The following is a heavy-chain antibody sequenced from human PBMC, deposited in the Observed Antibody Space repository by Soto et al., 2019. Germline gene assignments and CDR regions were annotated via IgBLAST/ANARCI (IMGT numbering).Heavy chain of an antibody. CDR1: GYTFTSYG. D-gene: IGHD2-2*01. Sequence: QVQLVQSGAEVKKPGASVKVSCKASGYTFTSYGISWVRQAPGQGLEWMGWISAYNGNTNYAQKLQGRVTMTTDTSTSTAFMEMRSLRSDDTAVYYCARVYPRSHYCSSTSCYDQNWFDPGGPGTLVTVSS. V-gene: IGHV1-18*04. CDR3: ARVYPRSHYCSSTSCYDQNWFDP. J-gene: IGHJ5*02. CDR2: ISAYNGNT.